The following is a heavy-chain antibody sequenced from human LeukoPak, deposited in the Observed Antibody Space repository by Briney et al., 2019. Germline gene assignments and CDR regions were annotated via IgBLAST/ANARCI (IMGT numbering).Heavy chain of an antibody. Sequence: SVKVSCKASGGTFSSYAISWVRQAPGQGLEWMGRIIPIFGTANYAQKFQGRVTITADESTSTAYMALSSPRSEDTAIYYCARARIPFAVVIPWDYWGQGTLVTVSS. J-gene: IGHJ4*02. V-gene: IGHV1-69*15. CDR1: GGTFSSYA. CDR2: IIPIFGTA. D-gene: IGHD3-3*01. CDR3: ARARIPFAVVIPWDY.